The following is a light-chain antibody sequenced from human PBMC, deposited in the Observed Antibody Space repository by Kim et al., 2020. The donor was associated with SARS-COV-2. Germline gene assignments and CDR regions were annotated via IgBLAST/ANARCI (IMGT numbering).Light chain of an antibody. V-gene: IGKV3-15*01. J-gene: IGKJ4*01. CDR3: QLYNNWPLT. CDR2: GAS. CDR1: QSVSNN. Sequence: EIVMTQSPATVSVSPGEGATLSCRASQSVSNNLAWYQQKPGQAPRLLIYGASTRATDIPARFSASGSGTEFTLTISSLQSEDFAVYYCQLYNNWPLTFGGGTKLEI.